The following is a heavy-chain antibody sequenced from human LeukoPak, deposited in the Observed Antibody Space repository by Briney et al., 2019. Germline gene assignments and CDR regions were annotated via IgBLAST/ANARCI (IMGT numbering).Heavy chain of an antibody. V-gene: IGHV3-53*01. Sequence: GGSLRLSCGASGFTVSSNYMSWVRQAPGQGLEWVSVIDSGGSTYYADSVKGRFTISRDNSKNTLYLQMNSLRAEDTAVFYCARSTGVTGRYYYYDMDVWGKGTTVTVSS. CDR1: GFTVSSNY. D-gene: IGHD4-23*01. CDR3: ARSTGVTGRYYYYDMDV. CDR2: IDSGGST. J-gene: IGHJ6*03.